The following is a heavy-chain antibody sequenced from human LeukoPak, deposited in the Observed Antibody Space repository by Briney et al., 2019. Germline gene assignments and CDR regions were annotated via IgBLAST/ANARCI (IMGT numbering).Heavy chain of an antibody. CDR3: AKDSRYYDFWSGYSFDAFDI. CDR2: IRYDGRNK. Sequence: GGSLRLSCAASGFTVSIYGMHWDSQAPGKGLEWVAFIRYDGRNKYYADSVKGRLTISRDNSKNTLYLQMNGLRAEDTAVYYCAKDSRYYDFWSGYSFDAFDIWGQGTMVTVSS. J-gene: IGHJ3*02. V-gene: IGHV3-30*02. CDR1: GFTVSIYG. D-gene: IGHD3-3*01.